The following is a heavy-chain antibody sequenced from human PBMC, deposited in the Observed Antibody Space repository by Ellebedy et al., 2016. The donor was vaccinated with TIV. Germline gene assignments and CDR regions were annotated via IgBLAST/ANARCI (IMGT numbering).Heavy chain of an antibody. CDR3: ARTNTSKWYFDY. J-gene: IGHJ4*02. V-gene: IGHV5-51*01. CDR2: IYPGDSDT. D-gene: IGHD2-8*01. Sequence: GESLKISCKGSGRSFNRFWIAWVRQVPGKGLEWLGIIYPGDSDTRYSPTFQGQVSISADRSTTTAYLQWNSLKASDTAMYFCARTNTSKWYFDYWGQGTLVTVS. CDR1: GRSFNRFW.